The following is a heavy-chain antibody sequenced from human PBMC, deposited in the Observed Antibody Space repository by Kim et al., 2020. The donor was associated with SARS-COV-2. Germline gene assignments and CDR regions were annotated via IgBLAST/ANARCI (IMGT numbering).Heavy chain of an antibody. CDR2: ISYDGSNK. V-gene: IGHV3-30*04. CDR1: GFTFSSYA. Sequence: GGSLRLSCAASGFTFSSYAMHWVRQAPGKGLEWVAVISYDGSNKYYADSVKGRFTISRDNSKNTLYLQMNSLRAEDTAVYYCAREPYYDYVWGSYRYVGYFDYWGQGTLVTVSS. J-gene: IGHJ4*02. D-gene: IGHD3-16*02. CDR3: AREPYYDYVWGSYRYVGYFDY.